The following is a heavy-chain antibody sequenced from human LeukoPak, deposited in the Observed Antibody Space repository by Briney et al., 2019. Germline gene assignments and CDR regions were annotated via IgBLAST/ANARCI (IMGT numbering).Heavy chain of an antibody. CDR2: IYYTGTT. J-gene: IGHJ3*01. CDR1: GGSISSGGYY. CDR3: ARRWVYDKRAFDA. D-gene: IGHD3-16*01. Sequence: SQTLSLTCTVSGGSISSGGYYWSWIRQPPGKGLEWIGYIYYTGTTDSNPSLKSRVTISLDTSKNQFSLNLSSVTAADTAVYYCARRWVYDKRAFDAWGQGTMVTVSS. V-gene: IGHV4-61*08.